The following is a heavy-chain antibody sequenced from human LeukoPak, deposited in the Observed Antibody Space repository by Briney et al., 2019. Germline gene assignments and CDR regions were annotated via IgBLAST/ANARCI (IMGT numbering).Heavy chain of an antibody. J-gene: IGHJ4*02. D-gene: IGHD2-21*02. Sequence: SQTLSLTCTVSGGSISSGGYSWSWIRQPPGKGLEWIGYIYHSGSTYYNPSLKSRVTISVDRSKNQFSLKLSSVTAADTAVYYCAGGGDRGYWGQGTLVTVSS. CDR1: GGSISSGGYS. CDR3: AGGGDRGY. V-gene: IGHV4-30-2*01. CDR2: IYHSGST.